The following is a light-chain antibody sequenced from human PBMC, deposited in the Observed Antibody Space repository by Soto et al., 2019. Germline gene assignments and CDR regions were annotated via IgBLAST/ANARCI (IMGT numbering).Light chain of an antibody. V-gene: IGKV3D-15*01. CDR3: QQYNIRPNT. CDR1: QSVSSD. Sequence: EIVMTQSPATLSVSPGERVTLSCRASQSVSSDLAWYQQTAGQAPRLLIHGATTRVTDIPARFTASGSGTEFTLTISRLPSEDFAVYYCQQYNIRPNTFGQGTKLEIK. CDR2: GAT. J-gene: IGKJ2*01.